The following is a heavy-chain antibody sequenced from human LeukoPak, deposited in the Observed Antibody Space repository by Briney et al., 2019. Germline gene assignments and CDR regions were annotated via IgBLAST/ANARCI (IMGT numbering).Heavy chain of an antibody. CDR2: ISAYNGAT. J-gene: IGHJ4*02. Sequence: ASVKVSCKASGYTFSSYGISWVRLAPGQGLEWMGWISAYNGATNYAQKLQGRVTMTTDTSTNTAYMELRSLRSDDTAVYYCARSPSSSGWYADYWGQGTLVTVSS. CDR3: ARSPSSSGWYADY. V-gene: IGHV1-18*01. CDR1: GYTFSSYG. D-gene: IGHD6-19*01.